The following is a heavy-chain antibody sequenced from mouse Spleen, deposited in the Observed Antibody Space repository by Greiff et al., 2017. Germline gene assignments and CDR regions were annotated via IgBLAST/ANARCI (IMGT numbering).Heavy chain of an antibody. D-gene: IGHD1-1*01. Sequence: QVQLQQSGPELVKPGASVKISCKASGYAFSSSWMNWVKQRPGKGLEWIGRIYPGDGDTNYNGKFKGKATLTADKSSSTAYMQLSSLTSEDSAVYFCAREDYYGSSYVRVWFAYWGQGTLVTVSA. J-gene: IGHJ3*01. CDR1: GYAFSSSW. CDR3: AREDYYGSSYVRVWFAY. CDR2: IYPGDGDT. V-gene: IGHV1-82*01.